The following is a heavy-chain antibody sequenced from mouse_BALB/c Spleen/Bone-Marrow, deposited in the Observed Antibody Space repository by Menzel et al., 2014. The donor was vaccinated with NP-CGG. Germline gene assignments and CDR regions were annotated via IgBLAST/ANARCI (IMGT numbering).Heavy chain of an antibody. V-gene: IGHV1S16*01. Sequence: VQLQQSGAELVKPGASVKLSCKASGYTFTSYWMHWVKLRPGQGFEWIGEINPSNGGISYNEKFKRKATLTVDKSSSTANMQLSSLTSEDSAVYYYTDMGYYDSSYAMDYWGQGTSVTVSS. J-gene: IGHJ4*01. D-gene: IGHD1-1*01. CDR1: GYTFTSYW. CDR3: TDMGYYDSSYAMDY. CDR2: INPSNGGI.